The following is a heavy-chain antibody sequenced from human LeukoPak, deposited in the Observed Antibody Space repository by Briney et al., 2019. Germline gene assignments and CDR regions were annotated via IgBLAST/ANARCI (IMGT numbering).Heavy chain of an antibody. CDR1: GDSISSGDYY. J-gene: IGHJ5*02. V-gene: IGHV4-61*02. D-gene: IGHD3-22*01. CDR2: IYTSGST. CDR3: TRGRRNMIVVANWFDP. Sequence: SETLSLTCTVSGDSISSGDYYWSWIRQPAGKGLEWIGRIYTSGSTNYNPSLKSRVTISVDTSKNQFSLKLSSVTAADTAVYYCTRGRRNMIVVANWFDPWGQGTLVTVSS.